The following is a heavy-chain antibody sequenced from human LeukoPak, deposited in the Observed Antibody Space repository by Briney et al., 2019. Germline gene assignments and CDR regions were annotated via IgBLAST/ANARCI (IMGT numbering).Heavy chain of an antibody. D-gene: IGHD4-17*01. J-gene: IGHJ4*02. V-gene: IGHV3-11*01. CDR3: ARDIDYAHGSFDY. CDR1: GFTFSDYY. Sequence: GGSLRLSCAASGFTFSDYYMSWIRQAPGEGLEWVSYISSSGSTIYYADSVKGRFTISRDNAKNSLYLQMNSLRAEDTAVYYCARDIDYAHGSFDYWGQGTLVTVSS. CDR2: ISSSGSTI.